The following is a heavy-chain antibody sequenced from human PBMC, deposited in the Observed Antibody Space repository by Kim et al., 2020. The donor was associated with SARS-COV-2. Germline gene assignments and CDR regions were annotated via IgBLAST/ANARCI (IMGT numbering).Heavy chain of an antibody. J-gene: IGHJ4*02. CDR3: GRDLAAVWSLDY. Sequence: ASVKVSCKTSGYTFTNNHVHWVRQAPGQGLEYMGIISPRGLDTRSSQKFQDRIIVTSDAATSTGYMELSSLTSDDTALYYCGRDLAAVWSLDYWGQGTLVIVSS. D-gene: IGHD6-13*01. V-gene: IGHV1-46*01. CDR2: ISPRGLDT. CDR1: GYTFTNNH.